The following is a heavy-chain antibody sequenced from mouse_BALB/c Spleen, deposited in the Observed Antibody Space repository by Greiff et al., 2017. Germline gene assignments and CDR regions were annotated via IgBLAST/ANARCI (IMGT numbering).Heavy chain of an antibody. D-gene: IGHD1-1*01. CDR3: GKHGSSHLDY. V-gene: IGHV1S135*01. CDR2: IDPYNGGT. CDR1: GYSFTGYN. J-gene: IGHJ2*01. Sequence: EVQLQQSGPELGKPGASVKISCKASGYSFTGYNMYWVKQSHRKSLEWIGYIDPYNGGTSYNQKSKGKATLTVDKSSSTAYMHLNSLTSEDSAIYYCGKHGSSHLDYWGQGTTLTVSS.